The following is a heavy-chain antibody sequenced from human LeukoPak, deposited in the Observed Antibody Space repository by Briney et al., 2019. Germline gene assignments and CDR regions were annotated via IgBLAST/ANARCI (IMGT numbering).Heavy chain of an antibody. V-gene: IGHV3-74*01. D-gene: IGHD1-7*01. CDR3: VTNPIGGTNY. CDR1: GFMFSYDW. CDR2: INNDGSSV. Sequence: GGSLRLPCAASGFMFSYDWMHWARHTSGKGLMWASRINNDGSSVSYEDSVKGRFSISRDNAKNTLYLQMNSLRDEDTGVYYCVTNPIGGTNYWGQGTLVTVSS. J-gene: IGHJ4*02.